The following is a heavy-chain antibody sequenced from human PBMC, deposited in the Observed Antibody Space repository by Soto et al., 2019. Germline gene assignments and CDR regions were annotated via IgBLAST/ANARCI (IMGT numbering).Heavy chain of an antibody. Sequence: QVQLVQSGAEVKKPGASVKVSCKTSGYPFTSFGINWVRQAPGQGPEWMGWISAYNGKTSYTQKFQGRVTMTTDTSTSTAYMELRSLRSDDAAVYYCAGDRLIAVTGLLQYWGQGTLVTVSS. V-gene: IGHV1-18*01. D-gene: IGHD6-19*01. CDR1: GYPFTSFG. J-gene: IGHJ4*02. CDR3: AGDRLIAVTGLLQY. CDR2: ISAYNGKT.